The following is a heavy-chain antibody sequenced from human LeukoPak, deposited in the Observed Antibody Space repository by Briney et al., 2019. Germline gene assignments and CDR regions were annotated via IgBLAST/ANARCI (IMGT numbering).Heavy chain of an antibody. CDR1: GFAFSGYS. CDR2: ISSTSRYK. CDR3: ARDRQNSGSYPLAF. D-gene: IGHD1-26*01. Sequence: GGSLRLSCAASGFAFSGYSMNWVRQAPGKGLEWVASISSTSRYKYYADSVKGRFTVSRDNAKNSLYLQMNRLRAEDTAVYHCARDRQNSGSYPLAFWGQGTPVTVSS. J-gene: IGHJ4*02. V-gene: IGHV3-21*01.